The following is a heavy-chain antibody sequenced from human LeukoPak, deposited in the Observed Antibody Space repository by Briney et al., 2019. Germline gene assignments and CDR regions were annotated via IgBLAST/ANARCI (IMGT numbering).Heavy chain of an antibody. V-gene: IGHV4-59*01. J-gene: IGHJ4*02. CDR3: ARVNDILTGYSFAY. D-gene: IGHD3-9*01. Sequence: SETLSPTCTVSGGSISSYYWSWIRQPPGKGLEWIGYIYYSGSTNYNPSLKSRVTISVDTSKNQFSLKLSSVTAADTAVYYCARVNDILTGYSFAYWGQGTLVTVSS. CDR2: IYYSGST. CDR1: GGSISSYY.